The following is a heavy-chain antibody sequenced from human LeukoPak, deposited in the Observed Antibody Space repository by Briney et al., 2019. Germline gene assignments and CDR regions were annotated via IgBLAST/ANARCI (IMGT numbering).Heavy chain of an antibody. CDR3: ATGSDSSGWYDDY. D-gene: IGHD6-19*01. V-gene: IGHV1-69-2*01. Sequence: ASVKVSCKASGYTFTDYYMHWVQQAPGKGLEWMGRVDPEDGETIYAEKFQGRVTITADTPTDTAYMELSSLRSEDTAVYYCATGSDSSGWYDDYWGQGTLVTVSS. CDR2: VDPEDGET. CDR1: GYTFTDYY. J-gene: IGHJ4*02.